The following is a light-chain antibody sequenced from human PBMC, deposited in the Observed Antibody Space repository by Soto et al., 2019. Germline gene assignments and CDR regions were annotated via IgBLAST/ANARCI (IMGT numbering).Light chain of an antibody. CDR1: QTVGSNY. V-gene: IGKV3-20*01. CDR3: QQYGSTPPRWT. Sequence: EIVLTQSPGTLSLSPGERATLSCRASQTVGSNYLIWYQHKPGQAPRLLIYDASTRATGIPDRFSGSGSGTDFTLTISRLEPEDFSVYYWQQYGSTPPRWTFGQGTKVEIK. CDR2: DAS. J-gene: IGKJ1*01.